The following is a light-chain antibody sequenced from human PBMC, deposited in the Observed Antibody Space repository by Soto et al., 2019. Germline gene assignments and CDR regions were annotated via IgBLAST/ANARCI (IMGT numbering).Light chain of an antibody. CDR1: QSVSSY. CDR2: DAS. CDR3: QQYNSYSWT. V-gene: IGKV3-11*01. Sequence: EIVLTQSPATLSLSPGERATLSCRASQSVSSYLAWYQQKPGQAPRLLIYDASSRATGIPDRFSGGGSGTEFTLTISSLQPDDFATYYCQQYNSYSWTFGQGTKVDI. J-gene: IGKJ1*01.